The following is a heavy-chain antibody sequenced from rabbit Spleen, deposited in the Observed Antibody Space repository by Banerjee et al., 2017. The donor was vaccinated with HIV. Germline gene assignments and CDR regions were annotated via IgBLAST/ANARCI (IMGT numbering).Heavy chain of an antibody. CDR3: ARDTGTSFSSYGMDL. Sequence: QEQLEESGGDLVKPEGSLTLTCTASGFSFSSDYWICWVRQAPGKGLEWIGCIYTGTGSTYYASWAKGRFTISKTSSTTVTLKMTSLTAADTATYFCARDTGTSFSSYGMDLWGQGTLVTVS. D-gene: IGHD8-1*01. CDR1: GFSFSSDYW. J-gene: IGHJ6*01. CDR2: IYTGTGST. V-gene: IGHV1S45*01.